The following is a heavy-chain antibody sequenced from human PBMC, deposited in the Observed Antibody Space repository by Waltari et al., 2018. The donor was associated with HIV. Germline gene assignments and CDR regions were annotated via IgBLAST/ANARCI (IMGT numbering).Heavy chain of an antibody. Sequence: QVQLVQSGAEVKKPGSSVKVSCKASGGTFRSYAISWVRQAPGQGLEWMGGIIPIFGTANYAQKFQGRVTITADNSTSTAYMELNSLRSEDTAMYYCARAGSAKHYYYGMDVWGQGTTVTVSS. V-gene: IGHV1-69*06. CDR2: IIPIFGTA. CDR1: GGTFRSYA. J-gene: IGHJ6*02. D-gene: IGHD3-10*01. CDR3: ARAGSAKHYYYGMDV.